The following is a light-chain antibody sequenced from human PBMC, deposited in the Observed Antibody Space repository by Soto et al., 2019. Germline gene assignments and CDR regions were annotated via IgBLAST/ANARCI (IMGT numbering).Light chain of an antibody. J-gene: IGKJ1*01. V-gene: IGKV1-5*01. Sequence: DIQGTQSPSTLSASVVDRVTITCRASQSISSWLAWYQQKPGKAPKLLIYDASSLESGVPSRFSGSGSGTEFTLTITSLQPDDFATYYCQQYNSYPWTFGQGTKVDIK. CDR3: QQYNSYPWT. CDR2: DAS. CDR1: QSISSW.